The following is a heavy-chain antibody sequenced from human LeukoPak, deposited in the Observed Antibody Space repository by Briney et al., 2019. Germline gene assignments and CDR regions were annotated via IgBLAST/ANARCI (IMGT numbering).Heavy chain of an antibody. D-gene: IGHD3-10*01. CDR3: ARYGYYGSGSYYYYYYYGMDV. CDR1: GYTFTSYD. Sequence: ASVTVSCKASGYTFTSYDINWVRQAPGQGLEWMGWMNPNSGNTGYAQKFQGRVTMTRNTSISTAYMELSSLRSEDTAVYYCARYGYYGSGSYYYYYYYGMDVWGQGTTVTVSS. J-gene: IGHJ6*02. CDR2: MNPNSGNT. V-gene: IGHV1-8*01.